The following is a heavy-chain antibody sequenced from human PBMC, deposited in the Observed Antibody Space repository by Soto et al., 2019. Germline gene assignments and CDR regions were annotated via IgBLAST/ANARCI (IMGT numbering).Heavy chain of an antibody. CDR1: GYCFAGYL. J-gene: IGHJ4*02. D-gene: IGHD5-18*01. V-gene: IGHV5-10-1*01. Sequence: PGASLELSWKGSGYCFAGYLITWGRQHRGKRVEWMGRIDPSDSQTYYSPSFRGHVTISVTKSITTVFLQWSSLRASDTAMYYCARQIYDTDTGPNFQYYFDSWGQGTPVTVSS. CDR2: IDPSDSQT. CDR3: ARQIYDTDTGPNFQYYFDS.